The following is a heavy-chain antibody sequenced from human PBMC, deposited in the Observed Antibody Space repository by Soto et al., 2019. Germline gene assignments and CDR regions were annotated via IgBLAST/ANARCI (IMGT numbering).Heavy chain of an antibody. D-gene: IGHD3-22*01. Sequence: GGSLRLSCAASGFTFSSYGMHWVRQAPGKGLEWVAVISYDGSNKYYADSVKGRFTISRDNSKNTLYLQMNSLRAEDTAVYYCAKDLYYDSSGSSFDYWGQGTLVTVSS. CDR3: AKDLYYDSSGSSFDY. CDR1: GFTFSSYG. CDR2: ISYDGSNK. J-gene: IGHJ4*02. V-gene: IGHV3-30*18.